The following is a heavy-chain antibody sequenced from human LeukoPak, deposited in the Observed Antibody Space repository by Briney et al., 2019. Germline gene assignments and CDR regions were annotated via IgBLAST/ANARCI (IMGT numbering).Heavy chain of an antibody. CDR3: AKKYCSSTSCPGGFDY. J-gene: IGHJ4*02. V-gene: IGHV3-23*01. CDR2: ISGSGGST. CDR1: GFTFSSYA. Sequence: PGGSLRLSCAASGFTFSSYAMSWVRQAPGKGLEWVSAISGSGGSTYYADSVKGRFTISRDNSKNTLYLQMNSLRAEDTAVYYCAKKYCSSTSCPGGFDYWGQGTLVTVSS. D-gene: IGHD2-2*01.